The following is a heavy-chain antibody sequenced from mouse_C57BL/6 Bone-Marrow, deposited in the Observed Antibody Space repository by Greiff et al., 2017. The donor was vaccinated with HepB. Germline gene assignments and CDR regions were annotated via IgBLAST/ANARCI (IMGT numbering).Heavy chain of an antibody. Sequence: QVQLKQSGAELARPGASVKMSCKASGYTFTSYTMHWVKQRPGQGLEWIGYINPSSGYTKYNQKFKDKATLTADKSSSTAYMQLSSLTSEDSAVYYCARGDTTVVATNWGQGTLVTVSA. CDR2: INPSSGYT. CDR1: GYTFTSYT. CDR3: ARGDTTVVATN. D-gene: IGHD1-1*01. V-gene: IGHV1-4*01. J-gene: IGHJ3*01.